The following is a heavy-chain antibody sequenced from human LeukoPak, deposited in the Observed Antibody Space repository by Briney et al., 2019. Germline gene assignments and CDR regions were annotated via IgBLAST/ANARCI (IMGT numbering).Heavy chain of an antibody. D-gene: IGHD2-15*01. CDR3: ARGRTPSPRDVFDF. CDR1: GFTFSSYW. J-gene: IGHJ3*01. V-gene: IGHV3-21*01. CDR2: ITNSATYI. Sequence: GGSLRLSCAASGFTFSSYWMTWVRQAPGKGLEWISSITNSATYIYYANPVKGRFTISRDNMKNSLDLQMNSLRAEDTAVYYCARGRTPSPRDVFDFWGQGTMVTVSS.